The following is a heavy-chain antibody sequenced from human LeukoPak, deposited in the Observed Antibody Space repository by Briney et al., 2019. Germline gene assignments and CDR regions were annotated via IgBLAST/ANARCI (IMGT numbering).Heavy chain of an antibody. CDR3: ARDHSGSYSGYFDY. D-gene: IGHD1-26*01. V-gene: IGHV4-34*01. J-gene: IGHJ4*02. Sequence: SETLSLTCAVYGGSFSGYYWSWIRQPPGKGLEWIGEINHSGSTNYNPSLKSRVTISVDTSKNQFSLKLSSVTAADTAVYYCARDHSGSYSGYFDYWGQGTLVTVSS. CDR1: GGSFSGYY. CDR2: INHSGST.